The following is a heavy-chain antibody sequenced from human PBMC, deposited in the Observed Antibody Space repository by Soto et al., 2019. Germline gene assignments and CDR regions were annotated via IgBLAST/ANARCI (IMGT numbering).Heavy chain of an antibody. V-gene: IGHV2-5*02. D-gene: IGHD3-10*01. CDR1: GFSLNTGGVG. Sequence: ITLKESGPTLVKPTQTLTLTCTFSGFSLNTGGVGVGWVRQPRGKAMEWLALIYWDYDEHHRPSLRSRLNITNGTTNNHVVLTMTDMDPEDTATYYCVRIWRYYGGDYYNGMDAWGQGTTVTVSS. J-gene: IGHJ6*02. CDR3: VRIWRYYGGDYYNGMDA. CDR2: IYWDYDE.